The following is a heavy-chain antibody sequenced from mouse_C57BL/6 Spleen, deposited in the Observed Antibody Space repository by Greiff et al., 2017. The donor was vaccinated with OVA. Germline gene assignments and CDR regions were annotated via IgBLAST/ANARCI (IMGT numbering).Heavy chain of an antibody. CDR2: IDPENGDT. Sequence: EVKVVESGAELVRPGASVKLSCTASGFNIKDDYMHWVKQRPEQGLEWIGWIDPENGDTEYASKFQGKATITADTSSNTAYLQLSSLTSEDTAVYYCTRIGYWGQGTTLTVSS. CDR1: GFNIKDDY. J-gene: IGHJ2*01. V-gene: IGHV14-4*01. CDR3: TRIGY.